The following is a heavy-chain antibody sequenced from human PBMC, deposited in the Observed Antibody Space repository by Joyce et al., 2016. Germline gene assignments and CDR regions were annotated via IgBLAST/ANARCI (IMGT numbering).Heavy chain of an antibody. D-gene: IGHD6-19*01. CDR2: SGSSGSIK. CDR3: AGDGRSSGGDY. CDR1: GFIFSKYG. Sequence: EVQLVQSGGGLVQPGGCMGFSCAGSGFIFSKYGINWVGQAPGKGLELVSNSGSSGSIKQYADSVEGRFTISRDNGKNSLYLQMNSLRAEDTAVYYCAGDGRSSGGDYWGQGNLVTVSS. V-gene: IGHV3-48*01. J-gene: IGHJ4*02.